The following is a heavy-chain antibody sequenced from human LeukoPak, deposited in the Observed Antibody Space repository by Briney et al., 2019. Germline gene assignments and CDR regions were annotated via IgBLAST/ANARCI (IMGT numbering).Heavy chain of an antibody. CDR1: GGSISSYY. D-gene: IGHD3-22*01. J-gene: IGHJ4*02. V-gene: IGHV4-4*07. CDR2: ISTSGST. CDR3: ARVRYSDSSVLTRKRSYYFDY. Sequence: MTSETLSLTCTVSGGSISSYYWSWIRQPAGKGLESIGHISTSGSTNYNPSLKSRVTMSVDTSKNQFSLKLSSVTAADTAVYYCARVRYSDSSVLTRKRSYYFDYWGQGTLVTVSS.